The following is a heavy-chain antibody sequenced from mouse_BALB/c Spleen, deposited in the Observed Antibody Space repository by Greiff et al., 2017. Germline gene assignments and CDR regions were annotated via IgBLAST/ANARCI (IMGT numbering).Heavy chain of an antibody. Sequence: VQLKESGPGLVKPSQSLSLTCTVTGYSITSDYAWNWIRQFPGNKLEWMGYISYSGSTSYNPSLKSRISITRDTSKNQFFLQSNSVTTEDTATYYCARRGYDYGYFDYWGQGTTLTVSS. V-gene: IGHV3-2*02. D-gene: IGHD2-4*01. CDR3: ARRGYDYGYFDY. J-gene: IGHJ2*01. CDR1: GYSITSDYA. CDR2: ISYSGST.